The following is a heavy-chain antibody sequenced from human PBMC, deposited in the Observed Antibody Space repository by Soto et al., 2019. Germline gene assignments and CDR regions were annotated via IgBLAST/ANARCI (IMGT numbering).Heavy chain of an antibody. V-gene: IGHV3-48*03. CDR3: VRYCGTTLCNGVDTRTFDY. CDR2: ISTSGSTV. Sequence: GGSLRLSCAASRFTFSAYEMHWFRQAPGKGLEWVSYISTSGSTVYYADSVKGRFTVSRDNTRNSLYLQMDSLRDEDTALYYCVRYCGTTLCNGVDTRTFDYWGKGTL. CDR1: RFTFSAYE. D-gene: IGHD2-2*01. J-gene: IGHJ4*02.